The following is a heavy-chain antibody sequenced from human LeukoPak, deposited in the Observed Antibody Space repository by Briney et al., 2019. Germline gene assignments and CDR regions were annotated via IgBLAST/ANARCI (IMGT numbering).Heavy chain of an antibody. CDR3: TTDPEWELLRVDY. CDR2: ISGSGGST. D-gene: IGHD1-26*01. J-gene: IGHJ4*02. Sequence: GGSLRLSCAASGFTFSSYATSWVRQAPGKGPEWVSAISGSGGSTYYADSVKGRFTISRDNSKNTLYLQMNSLRAEDTAVYYCTTDPEWELLRVDYWGQGTLVTVSS. CDR1: GFTFSSYA. V-gene: IGHV3-23*01.